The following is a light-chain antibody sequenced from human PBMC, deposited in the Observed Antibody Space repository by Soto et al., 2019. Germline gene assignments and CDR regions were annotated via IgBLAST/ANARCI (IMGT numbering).Light chain of an antibody. CDR1: QSLLYRDGYDY. CDR2: GTS. V-gene: IGKV2-28*01. J-gene: IGKJ1*01. CDR3: QQYGSSSWT. Sequence: DIMMTQSPLSLPVTPGEPASISCRSSQSLLYRDGYDYLDWYLQKPGQSPRLLIYGTSSRATAIPDRFSGSGSGTDFTLTISRLEPEDFAVYYCQQYGSSSWTFGQGTKVEIK.